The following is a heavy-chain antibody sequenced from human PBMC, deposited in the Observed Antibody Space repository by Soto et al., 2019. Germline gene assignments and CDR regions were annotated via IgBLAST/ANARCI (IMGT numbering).Heavy chain of an antibody. V-gene: IGHV3-48*03. J-gene: IGHJ4*02. CDR1: GFIFRSYE. CDR2: ISNSGTTI. CDR3: ATGSYYDY. Sequence: PGGSLRLSCAASGFIFRSYEMNWVRQAPGKGLEWVSYISNSGTTIYYADSVKGRFTISRDNAKNSLYLQMNSLRAEDTAIYYCATGSYYDYWGQGALVTVSS. D-gene: IGHD7-27*01.